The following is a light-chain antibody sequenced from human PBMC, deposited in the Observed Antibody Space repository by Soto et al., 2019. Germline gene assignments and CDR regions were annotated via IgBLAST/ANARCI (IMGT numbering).Light chain of an antibody. Sequence: DIQMTQSPSTLSASLGDRVTITCRASQSISSGLAWYQQKPGKAPKVLIYDASSLQSGVPSRFSVSGSGTDFTLTISSLEPEDFAVYYCQQRGGFGGGTKVDIK. CDR3: QQRGG. CDR1: QSISSG. V-gene: IGKV1-5*01. J-gene: IGKJ4*01. CDR2: DAS.